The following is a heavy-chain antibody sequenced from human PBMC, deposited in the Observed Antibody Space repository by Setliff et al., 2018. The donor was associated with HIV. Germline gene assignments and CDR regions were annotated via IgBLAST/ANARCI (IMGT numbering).Heavy chain of an antibody. V-gene: IGHV4-34*01. CDR1: GGSLSGYY. J-gene: IGHJ6*02. Sequence: SETLSLTCAVYGGSLSGYYWTWIRQPPGKGLEWIGEINHSGSTNYNPSLKSRVTISIDTSKNQFSLKANSVTAADTAVYYCASPKERYYYGSGTNVREYYGMDVWGQGTTVTVSS. D-gene: IGHD3-10*01. CDR3: ASPKERYYYGSGTNVREYYGMDV. CDR2: INHSGST.